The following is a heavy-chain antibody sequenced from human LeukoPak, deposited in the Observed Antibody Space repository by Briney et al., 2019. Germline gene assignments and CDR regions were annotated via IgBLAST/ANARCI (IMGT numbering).Heavy chain of an antibody. D-gene: IGHD3-22*01. V-gene: IGHV4-39*01. CDR1: GGSISSRSHC. Sequence: SETLSLTCTVSGGSISSRSHCWGWIRQPPGKGLEWIGTMFYSGSAYYNPSLKSRVAISVDTSENQFSLELNSVTAADTAVYYCAVAGVRYYDSSGLHAFDFWGRGTMVTVSS. CDR3: AVAGVRYYDSSGLHAFDF. CDR2: MFYSGSA. J-gene: IGHJ3*01.